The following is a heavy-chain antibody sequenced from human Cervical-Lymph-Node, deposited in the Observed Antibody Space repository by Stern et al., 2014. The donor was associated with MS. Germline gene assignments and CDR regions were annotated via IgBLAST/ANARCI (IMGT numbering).Heavy chain of an antibody. Sequence: EVHLVESGGGLVPPGGSLRLSCAVSGFTFNTYGMSWVRQAPGMGLEWISAVSDIGARTYYADSVQGRFTISRDNSKNTLYLQMNSLSAEDTAVYYCVRDPPLDARFLGLDPWGQGTLVTVSS. V-gene: IGHV3-23*04. CDR2: VSDIGART. CDR1: GFTFNTYG. D-gene: IGHD3-3*01. J-gene: IGHJ5*02. CDR3: VRDPPLDARFLGLDP.